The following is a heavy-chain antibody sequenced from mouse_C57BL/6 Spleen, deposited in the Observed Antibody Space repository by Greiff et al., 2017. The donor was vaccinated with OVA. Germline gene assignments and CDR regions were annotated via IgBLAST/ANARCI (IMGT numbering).Heavy chain of an antibody. CDR3: ARSRNYPYYFDY. J-gene: IGHJ2*01. CDR2: INPGSGGT. Sequence: VQLQQSGAELVRPGTSVKVSCKASGYAFTNYLIEWVKQRPGQGLEWIGVINPGSGGTNYNEKFKGKATLTADKSSSTAYMQLSSLTSEDSAVYFCARSRNYPYYFDYWGQGTTLTVSS. CDR1: GYAFTNYL. V-gene: IGHV1-54*01. D-gene: IGHD2-1*01.